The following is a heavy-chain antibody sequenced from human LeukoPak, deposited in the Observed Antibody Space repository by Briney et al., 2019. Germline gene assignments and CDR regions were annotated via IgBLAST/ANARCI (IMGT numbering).Heavy chain of an antibody. Sequence: SETLSLTFTVSGSSISSYYWSWIRQPPGKGLEWIGYIYYSGSTNYNPSLKSRVTISVDTSKNQFSLKLSSVTAADTAVYYCARDGRYCSSTSCYYYYFDYWGQGTLVTVSS. V-gene: IGHV4-59*01. J-gene: IGHJ4*02. D-gene: IGHD2-2*01. CDR2: IYYSGST. CDR3: ARDGRYCSSTSCYYYYFDY. CDR1: GSSISSYY.